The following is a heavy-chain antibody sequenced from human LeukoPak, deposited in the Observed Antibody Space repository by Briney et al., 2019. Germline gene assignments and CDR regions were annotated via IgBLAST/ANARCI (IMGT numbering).Heavy chain of an antibody. CDR2: ISGGGVST. Sequence: TGGSLRLSCVASGPPIADFAMHWVRQAPGKGLEWVSLISGGGVSTFYADSVKGRFSISRDNSKNSLYLEMNSLRTEDAAMYYCAKESGKFDYWGQGTLVAVSS. V-gene: IGHV3-43*02. CDR3: AKESGKFDY. J-gene: IGHJ4*02. CDR1: GPPIADFA.